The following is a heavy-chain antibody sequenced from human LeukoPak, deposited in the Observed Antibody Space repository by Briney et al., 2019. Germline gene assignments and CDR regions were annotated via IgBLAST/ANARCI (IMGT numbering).Heavy chain of an antibody. D-gene: IGHD2-15*01. CDR2: INPNSGGT. CDR3: ARVIRWVAPFDY. Sequence: ASVKVSCKASGYTFTGYYMHWVRQAPGQGLEWMGWINPNSGGTNYAQKFQGRVTMTRDTSISTAYMGLSRLRSDDTAVYYCARVIRWVAPFDYWGQGTLVTVSS. V-gene: IGHV1-2*02. J-gene: IGHJ4*02. CDR1: GYTFTGYY.